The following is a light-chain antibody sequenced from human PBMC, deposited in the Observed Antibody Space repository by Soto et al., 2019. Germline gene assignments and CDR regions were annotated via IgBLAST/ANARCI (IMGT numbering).Light chain of an antibody. CDR2: DAS. CDR1: QSVSSY. J-gene: IGKJ2*01. Sequence: EIVLRQSPATLSLSPGERATLSCRASQSVSSYLAWYQHKPGQAPRLLIYDASNRATGIPARFSGSGSGTAFTLTISSLEPEDFAVYYCQQRSNCPPLYTFGQGTKLEIK. CDR3: QQRSNCPPLYT. V-gene: IGKV3-11*01.